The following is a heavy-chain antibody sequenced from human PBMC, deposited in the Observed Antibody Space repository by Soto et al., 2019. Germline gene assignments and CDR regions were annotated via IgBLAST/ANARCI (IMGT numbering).Heavy chain of an antibody. D-gene: IGHD3-3*01. V-gene: IGHV1-2*02. Sequence: ASVKVSCKASGYTFTGYYMHWVRQAPGQGLEWMGWINPNSGGTNYAQKFQGRVTMTRDTSISTAYMELSRLRSDDTAVYYCARYRGGEWLLWFDPWGQGTLVTVSS. CDR1: GYTFTGYY. CDR2: INPNSGGT. J-gene: IGHJ5*02. CDR3: ARYRGGEWLLWFDP.